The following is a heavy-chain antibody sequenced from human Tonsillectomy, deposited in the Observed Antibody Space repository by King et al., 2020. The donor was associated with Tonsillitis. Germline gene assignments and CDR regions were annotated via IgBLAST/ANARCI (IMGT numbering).Heavy chain of an antibody. V-gene: IGHV4-39*07. Sequence: QLQESGPGLVKPSETLSLSCTVSGGSISSSSYYWGWIRQPPGKGLEWIGSMYDSGSTYYNPSLKSRVTISADTSKNDFSLKLSSVTAADTAVYYCVILGGGNDWGYYFDYWGQGTLVTVSS. CDR1: GGSISSSSYY. D-gene: IGHD3-16*01. J-gene: IGHJ4*02. CDR3: VILGGGNDWGYYFDY. CDR2: MYDSGST.